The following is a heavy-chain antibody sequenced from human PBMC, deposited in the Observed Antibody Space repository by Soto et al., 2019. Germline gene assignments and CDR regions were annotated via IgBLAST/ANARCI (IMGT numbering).Heavy chain of an antibody. J-gene: IGHJ4*02. CDR3: ARSYDSSGYPLPFDY. Sequence: TLSLTCTVSGGSISSGDYYWSWIRQPPGKGLEWIGYIYYSGSTYYNPSLKSRVTISVDTSKNQFSLKLSSVTAADTAVYYCARSYDSSGYPLPFDYWGQGTLVTVSS. D-gene: IGHD3-22*01. V-gene: IGHV4-30-4*01. CDR1: GGSISSGDYY. CDR2: IYYSGST.